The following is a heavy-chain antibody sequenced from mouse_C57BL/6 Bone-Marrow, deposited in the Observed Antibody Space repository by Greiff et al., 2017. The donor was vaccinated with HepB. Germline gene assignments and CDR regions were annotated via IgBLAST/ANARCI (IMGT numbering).Heavy chain of an antibody. V-gene: IGHV2-5*01. D-gene: IGHD2-4*01. J-gene: IGHJ4*01. Sequence: VQLQQSGPGLVQPSQRLSITCTVSGFSLTSYGVHWVRQSPGKGLEWLGVIWRGGSTDYNAAFMSRLSITKDNSKSQVFFKMNSLQADDTAIYYCATPMITTLDYYAMDYWGQGTSVTVSS. CDR1: GFSLTSYG. CDR3: ATPMITTLDYYAMDY. CDR2: IWRGGST.